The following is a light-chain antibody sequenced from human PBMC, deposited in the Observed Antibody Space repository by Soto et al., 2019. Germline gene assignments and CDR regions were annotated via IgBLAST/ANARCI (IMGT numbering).Light chain of an antibody. CDR1: QTVSSSY. CDR2: GAS. J-gene: IGKJ3*01. V-gene: IGKV3-20*01. Sequence: EIVLTQSPGTLSLSPGARATLSCRASQTVSSSYLAWYQQKAGQAPRLLIYGASGRATGIPDRFSGSASGTDFTLTISGLAPEDFAVYYCQHYAMSPPFTFGPGTKVDIK. CDR3: QHYAMSPPFT.